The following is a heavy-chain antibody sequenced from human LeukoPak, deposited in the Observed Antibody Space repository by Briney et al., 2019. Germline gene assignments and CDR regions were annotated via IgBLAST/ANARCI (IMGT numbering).Heavy chain of an antibody. J-gene: IGHJ6*03. D-gene: IGHD6-6*01. CDR1: GFTFSSYW. V-gene: IGHV3-74*01. Sequence: PGGSLRLSCAASGFTFSSYWMHWVRQAPGKGLVWVSRINSDGSSTSYADSVKGRFTISRDNAKNTLYLQMNSLRAEDTAVYYCARVEQLVHFVYYYYYMDVWGKGTTVTVPS. CDR3: ARVEQLVHFVYYYYYMDV. CDR2: INSDGSST.